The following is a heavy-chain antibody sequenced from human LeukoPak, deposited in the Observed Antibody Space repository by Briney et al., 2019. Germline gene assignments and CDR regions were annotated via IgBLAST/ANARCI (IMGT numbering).Heavy chain of an antibody. D-gene: IGHD1-26*01. CDR3: ARGFAHVGHAFDI. J-gene: IGHJ3*02. CDR1: GFNFDNFA. V-gene: IGHV3-30*04. CDR2: ISHDGRTK. Sequence: PGGSLRLSCVVSGFNFDNFAMHWVRQPLGKGLEWVAVISHDGRTKYYADSMKGRITISRDNSKNTLYLQMNSLRAEDTAVYYCARGFAHVGHAFDIWGQGTMVTVSS.